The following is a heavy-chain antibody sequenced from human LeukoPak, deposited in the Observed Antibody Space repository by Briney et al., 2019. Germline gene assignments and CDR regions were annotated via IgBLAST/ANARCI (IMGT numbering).Heavy chain of an antibody. V-gene: IGHV3-30*18. Sequence: PGRSLRLSCAASGFTFSSYGMHWVRQAPGKGLEWVAVISHDGSNKYYADSVKGRFTISRDNSKNTLYLQMNSLRAEDTAVYYCAKDQVVVVPAAMRGRYYGMDVWGQGTTVTVSS. J-gene: IGHJ6*02. CDR1: GFTFSSYG. CDR2: ISHDGSNK. CDR3: AKDQVVVVPAAMRGRYYGMDV. D-gene: IGHD2-2*01.